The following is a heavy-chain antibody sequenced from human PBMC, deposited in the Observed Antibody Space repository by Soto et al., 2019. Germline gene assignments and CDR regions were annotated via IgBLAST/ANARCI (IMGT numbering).Heavy chain of an antibody. D-gene: IGHD6-25*01. CDR2: MSGGGST. CDR3: AKNKGAFSSGSWYYDY. Sequence: EVQLLESGGGLVQPGGSLRLSCAASGFTFSSNAMSWVRQAPGKGLEWVSAMSGGGSTYHADSVKGRFTISRDNSKNTLFLQMNSLRAEDTAVYYCAKNKGAFSSGSWYYDYTGQGTLVTVSS. CDR1: GFTFSSNA. J-gene: IGHJ4*02. V-gene: IGHV3-23*01.